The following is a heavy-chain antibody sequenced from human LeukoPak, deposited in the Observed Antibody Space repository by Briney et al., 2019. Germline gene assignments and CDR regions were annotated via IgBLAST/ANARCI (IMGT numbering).Heavy chain of an antibody. J-gene: IGHJ6*03. CDR1: GGSFSGYY. CDR3: ARGSSGFWSGYYRDYYYYYYMDV. CDR2: IYYSGST. V-gene: IGHV4-34*01. Sequence: PSETLSLTCAVYGGSFSGYYWSWIRQPPGKGLEWIGSIYYSGSTYYNPSLKSRVTISVDTSKNQFSLKLSSVTPADTAVYYCARGSSGFWSGYYRDYYYYYYMDVWGKGTTVTVSS. D-gene: IGHD3-3*01.